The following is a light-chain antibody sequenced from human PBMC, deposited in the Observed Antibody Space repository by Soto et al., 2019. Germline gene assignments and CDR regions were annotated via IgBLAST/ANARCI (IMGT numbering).Light chain of an antibody. J-gene: IGKJ4*01. V-gene: IGKV1-5*01. CDR2: DAS. CDR1: QTITSW. Sequence: DIQMTQSPSTLSASVGDRVTITCLASQTITSWLAWYPQKPGNAPKLLIYDASSLESVVPSRFSGSGSGTEFTLTISSLKNDDFATYYCQHYNSDPVTFGGVTKVEIQ. CDR3: QHYNSDPVT.